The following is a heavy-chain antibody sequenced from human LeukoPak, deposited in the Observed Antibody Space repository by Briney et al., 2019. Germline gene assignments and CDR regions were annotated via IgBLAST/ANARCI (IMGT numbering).Heavy chain of an antibody. J-gene: IGHJ4*02. CDR3: ARGGGYNEVSSYFDY. D-gene: IGHD5-24*01. CDR1: GGSISSYY. Sequence: PSETLSLTCTVSGGSISSYYWSWIRQPPGKGLEWIGYIYYSGSTNYNPSLKSRATISVDTSKNQFSLKLSSVTAADTAVYYCARGGGYNEVSSYFDYWGQGTLVTVSS. V-gene: IGHV4-59*01. CDR2: IYYSGST.